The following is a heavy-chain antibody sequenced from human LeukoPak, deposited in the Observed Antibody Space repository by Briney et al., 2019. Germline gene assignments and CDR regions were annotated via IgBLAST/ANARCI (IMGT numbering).Heavy chain of an antibody. CDR2: ISYSGNTI. D-gene: IGHD2-21*02. CDR3: AKVGTANAFDI. Sequence: PGGSLRLSCVASGFRFSDYYMNWIRQAPGKGLEWISYISYSGNTIYYGDSVKGRFTISRDNSKNSVYLQMDSLRAEDTAVYYCAKVGTANAFDIWGQGTMVTVSS. J-gene: IGHJ3*02. V-gene: IGHV3-11*01. CDR1: GFRFSDYY.